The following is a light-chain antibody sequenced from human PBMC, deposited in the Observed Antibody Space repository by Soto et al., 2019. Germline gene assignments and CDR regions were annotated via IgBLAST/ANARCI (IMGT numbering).Light chain of an antibody. CDR3: CSYAGNPYV. J-gene: IGLJ1*01. V-gene: IGLV2-23*01. CDR2: EGS. CDR1: SSDVGSYNS. Sequence: LTQPASVSGSPGQSIAISCTGTSSDVGSYNSVSWYQQHPGKAPKLMIYEGSKRPSGVSDRFSGSKSGNTASLTISGLQAEDEADYYCCSYAGNPYVFGTGTKVTV.